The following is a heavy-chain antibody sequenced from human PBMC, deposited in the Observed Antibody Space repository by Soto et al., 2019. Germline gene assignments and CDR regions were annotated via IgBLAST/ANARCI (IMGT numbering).Heavy chain of an antibody. J-gene: IGHJ4*02. D-gene: IGHD5-12*01. CDR2: TSPAGSST. CDR3: ARGNTGYGSFDY. Sequence: GGSLRLSCAASGFPFSSYSMNWVRQAPGKGLVWVSRTSPAGSSTYYADFVRGRFTISKDTAKNTLYLQINSLGAEDTAVYYCARGNTGYGSFDYWGQGTLVTVSS. CDR1: GFPFSSYS. V-gene: IGHV3-74*01.